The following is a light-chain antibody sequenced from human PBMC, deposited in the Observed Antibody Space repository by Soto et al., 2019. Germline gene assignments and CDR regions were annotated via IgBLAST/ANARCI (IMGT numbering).Light chain of an antibody. CDR2: LNSDGSH. CDR1: SGHSSYA. CDR3: QTWGTGIQVV. Sequence: QLVLTQSPSASASLGAAVKLTCTVSSGHSSYASAWHQQQPEKGPRYLIKLNSDGSHSKGDGIPDRFSGYSSGAERYLTISSLQSEDEADYYCQTWGTGIQVVFGGGTKVTVL. V-gene: IGLV4-69*01. J-gene: IGLJ2*01.